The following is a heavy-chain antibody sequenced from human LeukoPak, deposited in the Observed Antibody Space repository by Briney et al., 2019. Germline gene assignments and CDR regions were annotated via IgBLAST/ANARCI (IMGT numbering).Heavy chain of an antibody. CDR3: ARDKYYGSGSYAHFDY. D-gene: IGHD3-10*01. Sequence: GGSLRLSCAASGFTVSSNYMSWVRQAPGKGLEWVSVIYSGGSTYYADSVKGRFTISRDNSKNTLYLQMNSLGAEDTAVYYCARDKYYGSGSYAHFDYWGQGTLVTVSS. J-gene: IGHJ4*02. V-gene: IGHV3-66*02. CDR1: GFTVSSNY. CDR2: IYSGGST.